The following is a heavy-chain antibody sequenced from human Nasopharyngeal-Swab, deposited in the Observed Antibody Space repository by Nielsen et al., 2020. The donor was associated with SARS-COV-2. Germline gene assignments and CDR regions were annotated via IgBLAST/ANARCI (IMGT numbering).Heavy chain of an antibody. D-gene: IGHD6-19*01. CDR3: APSSGWYYFDY. CDR2: ISSSGSTI. CDR1: GFTFSSYE. V-gene: IGHV3-48*03. J-gene: IGHJ4*02. Sequence: GGSLRLSCAASGFTFSSYEMNWVRQAPGKGLEWVSYISSSGSTIYYADSVMGRFTISRDNVKNSLYLQMNSLRAEDTAVYYCAPSSGWYYFDYWGQGTLVTVSS.